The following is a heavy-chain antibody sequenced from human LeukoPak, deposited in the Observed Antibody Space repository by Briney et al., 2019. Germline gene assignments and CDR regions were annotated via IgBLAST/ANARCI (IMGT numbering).Heavy chain of an antibody. CDR1: GYSFTSYW. V-gene: IGHV5-51*01. CDR3: ARGSGSYHTAYMN. D-gene: IGHD1-26*01. J-gene: IGHJ4*02. Sequence: GESLKISCKGSGYSFTSYWIGWVRQTPGKGLEWMGIIYPGDSDTRYSPSFQGQVTISADKSLSTAYLQWSSLEASDTAMYYCARGSGSYHTAYMNWGQGSPVTVSS. CDR2: IYPGDSDT.